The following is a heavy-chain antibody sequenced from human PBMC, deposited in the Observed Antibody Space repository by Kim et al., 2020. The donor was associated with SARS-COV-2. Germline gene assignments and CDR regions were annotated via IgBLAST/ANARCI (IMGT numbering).Heavy chain of an antibody. D-gene: IGHD2-21*02. J-gene: IGHJ4*02. V-gene: IGHV3-33*05. Sequence: GGSLRLSCAASGFTFSSYAMHWVRQAPGKGLEWVTLTSYDGSDEYYADSVKGRFTISRDNSKNTLYLQMDRLRAEDTAIYYCARARYAFSDFRPLDYWGQGALVTVSS. CDR2: TSYDGSDE. CDR1: GFTFSSYA. CDR3: ARARYAFSDFRPLDY.